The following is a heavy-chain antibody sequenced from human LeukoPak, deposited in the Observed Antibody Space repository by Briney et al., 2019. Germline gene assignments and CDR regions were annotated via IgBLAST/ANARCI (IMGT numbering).Heavy chain of an antibody. CDR3: ARVKKGPRLVPFDY. CDR2: INHSGST. Sequence: SETLSLTCAVYGGSFSGYYWSWIRQPPGRGWEGMGEINHSGSTNYNPSLKSRVTISVDTSKNQFSLKLSSVTAADTAVYYCARVKKGPRLVPFDYWGQGTLVTVSS. CDR1: GGSFSGYY. J-gene: IGHJ4*02. V-gene: IGHV4-34*01. D-gene: IGHD3-22*01.